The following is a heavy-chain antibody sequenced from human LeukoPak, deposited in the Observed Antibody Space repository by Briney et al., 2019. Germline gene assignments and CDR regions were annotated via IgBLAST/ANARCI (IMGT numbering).Heavy chain of an antibody. Sequence: SETLSLTCTVSGGSISSSSYYWGRIRQPPGKGLEWIGSIYYSGSTYYNPSLKSRVTISVDTSKNQFSLKLSSVTAADTAVYYCARRSAGEYYDILTGYYIWAYYFGYWGQGTLVTVSS. V-gene: IGHV4-39*01. CDR3: ARRSAGEYYDILTGYYIWAYYFGY. CDR2: IYYSGST. CDR1: GGSISSSSYY. D-gene: IGHD3-9*01. J-gene: IGHJ4*02.